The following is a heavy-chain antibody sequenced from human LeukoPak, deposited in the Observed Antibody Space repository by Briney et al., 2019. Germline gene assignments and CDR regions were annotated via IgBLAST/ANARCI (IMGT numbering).Heavy chain of an antibody. CDR1: GFTFSSYS. Sequence: GGSLRLSCAASGFTFSSYSMSWVRQAPGKGLEWVSYISSSSSTIYYADSVKGRFTISRDNAKNSLYLQMNSLRAEDTAVYYCARSGSYYYYYYMDVWGKGTTVTVSS. CDR3: ARSGSYYYYYYMDV. J-gene: IGHJ6*03. V-gene: IGHV3-48*04. D-gene: IGHD1-26*01. CDR2: ISSSSSTI.